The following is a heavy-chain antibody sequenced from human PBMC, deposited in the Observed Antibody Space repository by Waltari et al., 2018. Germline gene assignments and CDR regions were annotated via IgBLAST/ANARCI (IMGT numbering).Heavy chain of an antibody. J-gene: IGHJ4*02. CDR2: ISWTSRMI. Sequence: EVQLVESGGGLVQPGTSLRLSCVASGFTFADYALHWVRLTPGKGLQGVSGISWTSRMIGYADSVKGRFTISRDNAKNSLYLQMNSLRLEDMGLYYCAKAPQVSGDYNTGYFDFWGQGTLVTVSS. CDR1: GFTFADYA. V-gene: IGHV3-9*03. CDR3: AKAPQVSGDYNTGYFDF. D-gene: IGHD4-17*01.